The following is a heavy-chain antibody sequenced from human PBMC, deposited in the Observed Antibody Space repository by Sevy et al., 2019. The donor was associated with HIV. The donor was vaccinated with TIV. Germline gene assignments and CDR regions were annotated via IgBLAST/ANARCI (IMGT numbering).Heavy chain of an antibody. CDR1: GFTFSSYG. Sequence: GGSLRLSCPASGFTFSSYGMHWVRQAPGKGLEWVAVIWYDGSNKYYADSVKGRFTISRDNSKNTLYLQMNSLRAEDTAVYYCARLGFDGSAHYYYYYGMDVWGQGTTVTVSS. CDR3: ARLGFDGSAHYYYYYGMDV. J-gene: IGHJ6*02. V-gene: IGHV3-33*01. D-gene: IGHD3-10*01. CDR2: IWYDGSNK.